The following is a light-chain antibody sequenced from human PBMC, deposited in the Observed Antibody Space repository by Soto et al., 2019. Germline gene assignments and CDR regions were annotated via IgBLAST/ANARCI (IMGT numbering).Light chain of an antibody. Sequence: EIVLTQSPATLSLSPGERATLSCRASPSVSNSLAWYQQKPGQPPRLLIYDASNRATGIPARFSGSGSGTDFTLTISSLEPEDFAVYYCQQRNIWPPVTFGQGTRLESK. CDR2: DAS. CDR1: PSVSNS. CDR3: QQRNIWPPVT. V-gene: IGKV3-11*01. J-gene: IGKJ5*01.